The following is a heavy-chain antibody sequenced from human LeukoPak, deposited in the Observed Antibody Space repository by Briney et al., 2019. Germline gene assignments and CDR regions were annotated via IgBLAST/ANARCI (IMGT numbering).Heavy chain of an antibody. CDR2: IYYSGST. J-gene: IGHJ4*02. D-gene: IGHD4-23*01. Sequence: SETLSLTCTVSGGSISSYYWSWLRQPPGKGLEWIGYIYYSGSTNYNPSLKSRVTISVDTSKNQFSLKLSSVTAADTAVYYCARDSPDYGGNSGLRYWGQGTLVTVSS. CDR1: GGSISSYY. CDR3: ARDSPDYGGNSGLRY. V-gene: IGHV4-59*01.